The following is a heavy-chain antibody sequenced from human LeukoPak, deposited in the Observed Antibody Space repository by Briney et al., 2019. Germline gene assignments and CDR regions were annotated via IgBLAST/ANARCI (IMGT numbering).Heavy chain of an antibody. CDR1: GFTFSTYE. Sequence: GGSLRLSCAASGFTFSTYEMSWVRQAPGKGLEWVSYISSTGSNIYYADSVKGRFTISRDNAKNSLYLLMNSLRTEDTAVYYCAATYYYDGSGDYWGQGTLVTVSS. J-gene: IGHJ4*02. D-gene: IGHD3-22*01. CDR3: AATYYYDGSGDY. CDR2: ISSTGSNI. V-gene: IGHV3-48*03.